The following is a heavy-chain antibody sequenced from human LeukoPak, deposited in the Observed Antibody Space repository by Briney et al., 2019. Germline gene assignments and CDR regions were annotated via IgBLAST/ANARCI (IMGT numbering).Heavy chain of an antibody. J-gene: IGHJ4*02. CDR1: GFTFSSYG. Sequence: PGGSLRLSCAASGFTFSSYGMSWDRQAPGKGLEWVSGISGGGGSTYYADSVKGRFTISRDNSKNTLYLQMNSLRAEDTAVYYCAKDSRAPATAINWGQGTLVTVSS. V-gene: IGHV3-23*01. CDR2: ISGGGGST. CDR3: AKDSRAPATAIN. D-gene: IGHD2-2*01.